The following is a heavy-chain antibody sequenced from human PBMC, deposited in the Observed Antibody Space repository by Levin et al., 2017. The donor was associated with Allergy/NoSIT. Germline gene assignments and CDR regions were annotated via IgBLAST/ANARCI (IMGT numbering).Heavy chain of an antibody. Sequence: RGESLKISCAASGFTFSSYDMHWVRQATGKGLEWVSAIGTAGDTYYPGSVKGRFTISRENAKNSLYLQMNSLRAGDTAVYYCARASTPSAPPYDAFDIWGQGTMVTVSS. J-gene: IGHJ3*02. D-gene: IGHD2-2*01. CDR3: ARASTPSAPPYDAFDI. CDR2: IGTAGDT. V-gene: IGHV3-13*04. CDR1: GFTFSSYD.